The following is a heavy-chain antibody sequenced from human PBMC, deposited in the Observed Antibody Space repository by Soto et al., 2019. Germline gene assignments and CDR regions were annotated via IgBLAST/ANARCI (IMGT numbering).Heavy chain of an antibody. J-gene: IGHJ3*02. CDR3: ARMIDNFDWFDANHDAFDI. Sequence: PSETLSVTWTVSGGSISRGDYYWSWIRQPPGKGLEWIGSIYYSGSTNYNPSLKSRVTISVDTSKNQFSLKLSSVTAADTAVYYCARMIDNFDWFDANHDAFDIWGQGTMVTVS. CDR2: IYYSGST. CDR1: GGSISRGDYY. V-gene: IGHV4-61*08. D-gene: IGHD3-9*01.